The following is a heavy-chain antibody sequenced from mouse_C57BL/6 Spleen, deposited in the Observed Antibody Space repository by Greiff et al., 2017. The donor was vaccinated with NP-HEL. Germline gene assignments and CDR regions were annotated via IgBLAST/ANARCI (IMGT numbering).Heavy chain of an antibody. CDR2: IRLKSDNYAT. CDR1: GFTFSNYW. Sequence: EVKLEESGGGLVQPGGSMKLSCVASGFTFSNYWMNWVRQSPEKGLEWVAQIRLKSDNYATHYAESVKGRFTISRDDSKRSVYLQMNNLRAEDTGIYYCTGGGIIYYDYPAWFAYWGQGTLVTVSA. J-gene: IGHJ3*01. D-gene: IGHD2-4*01. CDR3: TGGGIIYYDYPAWFAY. V-gene: IGHV6-3*01.